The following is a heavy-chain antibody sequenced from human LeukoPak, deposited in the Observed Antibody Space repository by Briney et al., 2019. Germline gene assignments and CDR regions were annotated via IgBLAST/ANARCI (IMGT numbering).Heavy chain of an antibody. V-gene: IGHV3-21*01. CDR2: ISSSSCYI. D-gene: IGHD6-19*01. J-gene: IGHJ4*02. Sequence: GGSLRLSCEASGFPFSSYSLKWVREAPGKGGEGVSSISSSSCYIFYGDSVRGRFTISRENAENSLFVQVQSLRAGDTAVYYCARAEEIEVARRYYFAYWGQGTVVTVSS. CDR1: GFPFSSYS. CDR3: ARAEEIEVARRYYFAY.